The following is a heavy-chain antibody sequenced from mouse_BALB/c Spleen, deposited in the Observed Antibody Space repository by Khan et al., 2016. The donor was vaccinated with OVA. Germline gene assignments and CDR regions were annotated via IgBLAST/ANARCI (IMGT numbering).Heavy chain of an antibody. D-gene: IGHD1-1*01. Sequence: EVELVESGGDLVKPGGSLKLSCTASGFTFSTYAMSWVRQTPEKRLEWVATINTDGDYVYYPDSVKGRFTISRDNAKNTLYLQRSSLRSGDTAMYYCARHNYGPFAYWGQGTLVTVSA. CDR1: GFTFSTYA. J-gene: IGHJ3*01. CDR2: INTDGDYV. V-gene: IGHV5-9-3*01. CDR3: ARHNYGPFAY.